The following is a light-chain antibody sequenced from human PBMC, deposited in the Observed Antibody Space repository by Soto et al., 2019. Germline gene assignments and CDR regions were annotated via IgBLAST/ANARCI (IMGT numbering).Light chain of an antibody. CDR3: AAWDDSLSVVV. CDR2: SNN. CDR1: SPNIGSNY. V-gene: IGLV1-47*02. Sequence: QAVVTQPPSASGTPGQRVTISCSGSSPNIGSNYVYWYQQLPGTAPKLLIYSNNQRPSGVPDRFSGSKSGTSASLAISGLRSEDEADYYCAAWDDSLSVVVFGGGTQLTVL. J-gene: IGLJ2*01.